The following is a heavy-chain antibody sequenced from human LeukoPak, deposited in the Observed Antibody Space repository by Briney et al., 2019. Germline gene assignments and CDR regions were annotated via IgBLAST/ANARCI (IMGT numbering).Heavy chain of an antibody. CDR2: ISYDGSNK. CDR1: GFTFSSYG. J-gene: IGHJ3*02. V-gene: IGHV3-30*18. Sequence: PGRSLRLSCAASGFTFSSYGMHWVRQAPGKGLEWVAVISYDGSNKYYADSVKGRFTISRDNSKNTLYPQMNSLRAEDTAVYYCAKPVVDTAIGDAFDIWGQGTMVTVSS. D-gene: IGHD5-18*01. CDR3: AKPVVDTAIGDAFDI.